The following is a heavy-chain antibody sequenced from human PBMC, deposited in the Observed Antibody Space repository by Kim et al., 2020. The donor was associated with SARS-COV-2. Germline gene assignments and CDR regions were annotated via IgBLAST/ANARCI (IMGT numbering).Heavy chain of an antibody. CDR3: AKGGRIVVVVAENFDY. CDR2: ISGSGGST. V-gene: IGHV3-23*01. D-gene: IGHD2-15*01. CDR1: GFTFSSYA. Sequence: GGSLRLSCAASGFTFSSYAMSWVRQAPGKGLEWVSAISGSGGSTYYADSVKGRFTISRDNSKNTLYLQMNSLRAEDTAVYYCAKGGRIVVVVAENFDYWGQGTLVTVSS. J-gene: IGHJ4*02.